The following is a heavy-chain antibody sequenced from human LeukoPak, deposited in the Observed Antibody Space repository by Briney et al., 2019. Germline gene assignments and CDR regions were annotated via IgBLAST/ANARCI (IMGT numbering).Heavy chain of an antibody. CDR2: IYSSGST. Sequence: PSETLSLTCTVSGGPISNYYWNWIRQPPGKGLEWIGYIYSSGSTNYNPSLKSRVTISVDTSKNQFTLKLTSVTAADTAVYYCARSAYSTYFDFWGRGTLVTVSS. D-gene: IGHD2-15*01. J-gene: IGHJ4*02. V-gene: IGHV4-59*01. CDR3: ARSAYSTYFDF. CDR1: GGPISNYY.